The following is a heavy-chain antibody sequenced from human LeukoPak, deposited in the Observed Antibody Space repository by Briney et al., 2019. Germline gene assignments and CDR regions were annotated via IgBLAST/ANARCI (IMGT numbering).Heavy chain of an antibody. J-gene: IGHJ4*02. V-gene: IGHV1-24*01. CDR2: FDPEDGET. D-gene: IGHD3-10*01. CDR3: ATDSNYYGTGSVSAFDY. Sequence: ASVKVSCMLSGYTLIALSIHWVRQAPGKGGERMGGFDPEDGETNYAQKFQGRVTMTEDTSTDTAYMELSSLRSEDTAVYYCATDSNYYGTGSVSAFDYWGQGTLVTVSS. CDR1: GYTLIALS.